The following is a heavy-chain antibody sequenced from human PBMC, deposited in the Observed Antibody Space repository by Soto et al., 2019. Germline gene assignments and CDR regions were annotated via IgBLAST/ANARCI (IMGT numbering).Heavy chain of an antibody. Sequence: RSLTCTLSGGTITNYYWSWIRQPAGKGLEWIGRIYSSGSTNYNPSLNSRVIMSVDTSQNQFSLNLSSVTAADTAKYYCARENILTAATGKRDFDCWGQGTLVTVSS. V-gene: IGHV4-4*07. CDR1: GGTITNYY. D-gene: IGHD6-13*01. J-gene: IGHJ4*02. CDR2: IYSSGST. CDR3: ARENILTAATGKRDFDC.